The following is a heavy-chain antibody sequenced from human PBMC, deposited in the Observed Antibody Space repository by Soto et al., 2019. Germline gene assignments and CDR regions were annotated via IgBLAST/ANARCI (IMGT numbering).Heavy chain of an antibody. D-gene: IGHD2-15*01. CDR1: CYTFTGYG. J-gene: IGHJ1*01. CDR2: ISAYNGST. V-gene: IGHV1-18*01. Sequence: QVQLVQSGAEVKKPGASVKVSCKTSCYTFTGYGVSWVRQAPGQGLEWLGWISAYNGSTNYAQRFQGRATMTTDTSTTTVYMELRSLRSDDTAIYYCARALYCSDGTCYHPGFFRHWGQGTLVTVSS. CDR3: ARALYCSDGTCYHPGFFRH.